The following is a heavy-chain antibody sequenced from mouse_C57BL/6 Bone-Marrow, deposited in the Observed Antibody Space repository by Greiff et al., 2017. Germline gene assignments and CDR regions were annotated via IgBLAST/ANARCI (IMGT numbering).Heavy chain of an antibody. CDR1: GFNIKDDY. Sequence: EVQLQQSVAELVRPGASVKLSCTASGFNIKDDYMHWVKQMPEQGLEWIGWIDPENGDTEYASKFQGKATITADTSSNTAYLQLSSLTSEDTAVYYCTLYYDYIYYAMDYWGQGTSVTVSS. D-gene: IGHD2-4*01. CDR2: IDPENGDT. J-gene: IGHJ4*01. CDR3: TLYYDYIYYAMDY. V-gene: IGHV14-4*01.